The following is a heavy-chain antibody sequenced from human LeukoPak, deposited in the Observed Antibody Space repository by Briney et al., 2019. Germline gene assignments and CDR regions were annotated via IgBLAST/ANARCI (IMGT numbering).Heavy chain of an antibody. V-gene: IGHV4-39*01. Sequence: PSDTLSLTRTVSGDPISSSGYDWGWIRQPPGKGLEWNGSIYYSGSTYYNPSLKSRVTISVDTSKNQFSLNLSSVTAADTAVYYCARQSNWFDPWGQGTLVTVSS. CDR1: GDPISSSGYD. CDR3: ARQSNWFDP. J-gene: IGHJ5*02. CDR2: IYYSGST.